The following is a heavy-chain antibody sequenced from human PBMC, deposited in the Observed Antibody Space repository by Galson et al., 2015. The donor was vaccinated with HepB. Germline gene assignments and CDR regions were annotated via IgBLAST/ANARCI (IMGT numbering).Heavy chain of an antibody. CDR2: TNTNTGNP. J-gene: IGHJ5*02. CDR1: GYTFTSYA. D-gene: IGHD6-13*01. Sequence: SVKVSCKASGYTFTSYAMNWVRQAPGQGLEWMGWTNTNTGNPTYAQGFTGRFVFSLDTSVSTAYLQISSLKAEDTAVYYCARDSSSWDRGWFDPWGQGTLVTVSS. V-gene: IGHV7-4-1*02. CDR3: ARDSSSWDRGWFDP.